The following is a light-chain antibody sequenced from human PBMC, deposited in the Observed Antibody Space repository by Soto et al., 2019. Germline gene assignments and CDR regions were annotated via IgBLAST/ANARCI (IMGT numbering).Light chain of an antibody. V-gene: IGLV2-18*02. Sequence: QSVLTQPPSVSGSPGQSVSISCTGTSSDVGSNNRVSWYQQPPGTAPKLMIYGVSNRPSGVPDRFSGSKSGNTASLTISGLQAEDEADYYCRSHTSSSTFVFGTGTKLTVL. CDR3: RSHTSSSTFV. CDR2: GVS. J-gene: IGLJ1*01. CDR1: SSDVGSNNR.